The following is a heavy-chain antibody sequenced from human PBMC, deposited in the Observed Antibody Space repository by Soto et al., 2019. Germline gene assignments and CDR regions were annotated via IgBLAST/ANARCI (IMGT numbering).Heavy chain of an antibody. CDR2: INHSGST. D-gene: IGHD1-1*01. Sequence: SETLSLTCAVYGGSFSGYYWSWIRQPPGKGLEWIGEINHSGSTNYNPSLKSRVTISVDTSKNQFSLKLSSVTAADTAVYYCATKTYTRNPFDYWGQGTLVTVSS. J-gene: IGHJ4*02. CDR3: ATKTYTRNPFDY. V-gene: IGHV4-34*01. CDR1: GGSFSGYY.